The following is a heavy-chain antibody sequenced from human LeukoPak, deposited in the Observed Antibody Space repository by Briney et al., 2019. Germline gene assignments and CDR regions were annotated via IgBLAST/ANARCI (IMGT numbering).Heavy chain of an antibody. CDR1: GFTFSSHW. Sequence: GGSLRLSCAASGFTFSSHWMHWIRQAPGQGQVRVSRINGDGSNTTYADSVKGRFSISRNNAKNTLYLQMNSLRAEDTAVYHCARSKSSYSTDACDIWGQGTMVTVSS. CDR3: ARSKSSYSTDACDI. V-gene: IGHV3-74*03. CDR2: INGDGSNT. D-gene: IGHD6-6*01. J-gene: IGHJ3*02.